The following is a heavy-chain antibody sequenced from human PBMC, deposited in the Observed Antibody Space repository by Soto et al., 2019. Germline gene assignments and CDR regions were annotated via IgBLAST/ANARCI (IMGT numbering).Heavy chain of an antibody. V-gene: IGHV1-46*03. CDR2: INPSGGST. Sequence: ASVKVSCKASGYTFTSYYMHWVRQAPGQGLEWMGIINPSGGSTSYAQKFQGRVTMTRDTSTSTVYMELSSLRSEDTAVSYCARALGPLTIRYFDWLFVYWGQGTLVTVSS. CDR1: GYTFTSYY. D-gene: IGHD3-9*01. J-gene: IGHJ4*02. CDR3: ARALGPLTIRYFDWLFVY.